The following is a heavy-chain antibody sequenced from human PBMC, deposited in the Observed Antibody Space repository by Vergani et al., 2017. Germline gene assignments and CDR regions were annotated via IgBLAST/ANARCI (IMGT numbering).Heavy chain of an antibody. V-gene: IGHV1-2*02. CDR2: INPNSGGT. Sequence: QVQLVQSGAEVKKPGASVKVSCKASGYTFTGYYMHWVRQAPGQGLEWMGWINPNSGGTNYAQKFQGRVTMTRDTSISTAYMELSRLRSDDTAVYYCARDLWGGSYPYYFDYWGQGNLVTVSS. CDR3: ARDLWGGSYPYYFDY. D-gene: IGHD1-26*01. CDR1: GYTFTGYY. J-gene: IGHJ4*02.